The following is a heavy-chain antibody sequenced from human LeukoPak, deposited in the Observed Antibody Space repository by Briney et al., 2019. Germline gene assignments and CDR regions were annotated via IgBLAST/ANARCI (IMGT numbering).Heavy chain of an antibody. V-gene: IGHV4-59*01. J-gene: IGHJ3*02. CDR2: IYYSGST. CDR1: GGSISSYY. Sequence: SETLSLTCTVSGGSISSYYWSWIRQPPGKGLEWIGYIYYSGSTNYNPSLKSRVTISVDTSKNQFSLKLSSVTAADTAVYYCARDHQDAFDIWGQGTMVTVSS. CDR3: ARDHQDAFDI.